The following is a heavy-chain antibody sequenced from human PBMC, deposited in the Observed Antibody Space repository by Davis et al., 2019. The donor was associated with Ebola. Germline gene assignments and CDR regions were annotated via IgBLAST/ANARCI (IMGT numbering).Heavy chain of an antibody. CDR2: INPSGGTT. D-gene: IGHD6-13*01. CDR1: GYTFNIYY. CDR3: ASPGIAAGAPRY. V-gene: IGHV1-46*02. J-gene: IGHJ4*02. Sequence: AASVKVSCKASGYTFNIYYMYWVRQAPGQGLEWMGIINPSGGTTSYAQKFQGRVTMTRDTSTSTVYMELINLRSEDTAVYYCASPGIAAGAPRYWGQGTLVTVSS.